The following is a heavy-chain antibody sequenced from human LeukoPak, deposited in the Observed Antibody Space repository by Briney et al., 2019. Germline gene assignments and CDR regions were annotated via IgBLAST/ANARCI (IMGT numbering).Heavy chain of an antibody. CDR3: VRSYYGMDV. Sequence: GGSLRLSCAASVFTFRSYSMNWVRQAPGMGLEWVSSISTSSSHIYYADSVEGRFTISRDNAKSSLYLQMNSLRAEDTAVYYCVRSYYGMDVWGQGTTVSVSS. CDR2: ISTSSSHI. J-gene: IGHJ6*02. CDR1: VFTFRSYS. V-gene: IGHV3-21*01.